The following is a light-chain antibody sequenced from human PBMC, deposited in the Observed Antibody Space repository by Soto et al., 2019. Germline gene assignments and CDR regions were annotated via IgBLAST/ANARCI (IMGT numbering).Light chain of an antibody. CDR1: SSDVGHYDY. CDR3: SSYTGTSPQV. Sequence: QSALTQPASVSGSPGQSITISCTGSSSDVGHYDYVSWFQQHPGRAPTLLIYDVTYRPSGVSNRFSGAKSGSTASLTISGLRTEDEANYYCSSYTGTSPQVFGTGTKLTVL. CDR2: DVT. V-gene: IGLV2-14*03. J-gene: IGLJ1*01.